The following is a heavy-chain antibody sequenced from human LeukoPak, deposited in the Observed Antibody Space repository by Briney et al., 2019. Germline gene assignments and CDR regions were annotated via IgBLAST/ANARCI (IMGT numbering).Heavy chain of an antibody. V-gene: IGHV3-7*01. Sequence: GGSLRLSCAASGFTFSSYLMSWGRQAPGKGLEWVANIKQDGSEKYYVDSVKGRLTISRDNAKNSLYLQLNSLRAEDTAVYYCARDPYAGIMITFGGVIERDYWGQGTLVTVSS. CDR2: IKQDGSEK. CDR1: GFTFSSYL. CDR3: ARDPYAGIMITFGGVIERDY. J-gene: IGHJ4*02. D-gene: IGHD3-16*01.